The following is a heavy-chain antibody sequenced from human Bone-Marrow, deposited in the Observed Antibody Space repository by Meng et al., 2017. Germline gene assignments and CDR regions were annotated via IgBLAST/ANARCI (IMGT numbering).Heavy chain of an antibody. CDR1: CGSIGSGGYY. V-gene: IGHV4-31*03. CDR3: AREAGRDGYATPNFDH. CDR2: IYYTGST. Sequence: QVQLQESGPVLGTPSQTLSLTCTVSCGSIGSGGYYWSWIRQHPGKRLEWIGYIYYTGSTFYNPSLKSRLTISVDTSKNQFSLKLISATAADTAVYYCAREAGRDGYATPNFDHWGQGTLVTVSS. D-gene: IGHD5-24*01. J-gene: IGHJ4*02.